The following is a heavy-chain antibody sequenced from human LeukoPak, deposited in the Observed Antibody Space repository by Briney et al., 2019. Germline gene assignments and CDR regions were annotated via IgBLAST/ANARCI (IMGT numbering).Heavy chain of an antibody. J-gene: IGHJ6*03. CDR3: ARGDRYYDYMDV. CDR2: MNPNSGNT. D-gene: IGHD3-22*01. CDR1: GYTFTSYD. Sequence: ASVKVSCKASGYTFTSYDINWVRQATGQGLEWMGWMNPNSGNTGYAQKFQGRVTMTRNTSISTAYMELSSLRSGDTAVYYCARGDRYYDYMDVWGKGTTVTVSS. V-gene: IGHV1-8*01.